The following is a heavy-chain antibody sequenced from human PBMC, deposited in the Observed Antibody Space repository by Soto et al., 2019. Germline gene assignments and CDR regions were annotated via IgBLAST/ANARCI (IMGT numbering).Heavy chain of an antibody. Sequence: GGSLRLSCAASGFPFTGYWMHWVRQAPGMGLVWVSRINSDGSSTNYADSVKGRFTISRDNAKNMVYLQMNSLRAEDTAVYYCASGLVEYSSSWFDYWGQGTPVTVSS. J-gene: IGHJ5*01. V-gene: IGHV3-74*01. CDR3: ASGLVEYSSSWFDY. D-gene: IGHD6-13*01. CDR2: INSDGSST. CDR1: GFPFTGYW.